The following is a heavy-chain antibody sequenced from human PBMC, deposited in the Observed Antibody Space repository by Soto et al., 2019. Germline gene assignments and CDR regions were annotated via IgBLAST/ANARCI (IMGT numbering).Heavy chain of an antibody. V-gene: IGHV4-34*01. CDR1: GGSFSGYY. J-gene: IGHJ4*02. CDR3: ARWRYSSSWYRGLDY. Sequence: SETLSLTCAVYGGSFSGYYWSWIRQPPGKGLEWIGEINHSGSTNYNPSLKSRVTISVDTSKNQFSLKLSSVTAAYTAVYYCARWRYSSSWYRGLDYWGQGTLVTVS. D-gene: IGHD6-13*01. CDR2: INHSGST.